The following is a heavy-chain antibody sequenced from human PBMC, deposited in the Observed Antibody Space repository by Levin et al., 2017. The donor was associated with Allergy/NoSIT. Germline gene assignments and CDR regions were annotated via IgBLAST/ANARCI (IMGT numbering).Heavy chain of an antibody. D-gene: IGHD6-13*01. CDR2: ISYDGSDT. J-gene: IGHJ4*02. CDR3: ARAAYSSSWTLDY. V-gene: IGHV3-30-3*01. CDR1: GFTFSGYS. Sequence: PGGSLRLSCVVSGFTFSGYSIHWVRQAPGGGLDWVAVISYDGSDTYYADSVKGRFTISRDNSRNTLYLQMHSLRSEDTGVYYCARAAYSSSWTLDYWGQGTLVTVSS.